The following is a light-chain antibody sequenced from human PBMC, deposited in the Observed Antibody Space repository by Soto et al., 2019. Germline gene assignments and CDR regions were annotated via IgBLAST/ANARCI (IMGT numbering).Light chain of an antibody. J-gene: IGLJ3*02. CDR1: SSDIGNYNL. Sequence: QSALTQPASVSGSPGQSITISCTGTSSDIGNYNLVSWYQHHPGNAPILMIYEATKRPSGVSSRFSGSKTCTTASLTISGHQTEDDADYYCCSYACGSTLVFGGGTKLTVL. CDR2: EAT. V-gene: IGLV2-23*01. CDR3: CSYACGSTLV.